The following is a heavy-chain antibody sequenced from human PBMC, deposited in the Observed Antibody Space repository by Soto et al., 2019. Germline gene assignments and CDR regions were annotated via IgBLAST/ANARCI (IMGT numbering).Heavy chain of an antibody. CDR1: GGSFSGYY. D-gene: IGHD3-22*01. CDR2: INHSGST. CDR3: ARAGTMIVVVKTLLFDY. J-gene: IGHJ4*02. Sequence: SETLSLTCAVYGGSFSGYYWSWIRQPPGKGLEWIGEINHSGSTNYNPSLKSRVTISVDTSKNQFSLKLSSVTAADTAVYYCARAGTMIVVVKTLLFDYWGQGTLVTVSS. V-gene: IGHV4-34*01.